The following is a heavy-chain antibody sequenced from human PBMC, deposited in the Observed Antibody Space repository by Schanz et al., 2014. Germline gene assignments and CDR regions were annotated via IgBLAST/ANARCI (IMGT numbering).Heavy chain of an antibody. CDR1: GFTFSSYG. CDR2: IWYDGSNK. V-gene: IGHV3-33*01. J-gene: IGHJ3*02. D-gene: IGHD3-10*01. CDR3: ARDQYYFGSGNPFDI. Sequence: QVQLVESGGGVVQPGRSLRLSCAASGFTFSSYGMHWVRQAPGKGLEWVAIIWYDGSNKYYADSVKGRFTISRDTSKNTLYLLLNSLRAEDTAVYYCARDQYYFGSGNPFDIWGQGTMVTVSS.